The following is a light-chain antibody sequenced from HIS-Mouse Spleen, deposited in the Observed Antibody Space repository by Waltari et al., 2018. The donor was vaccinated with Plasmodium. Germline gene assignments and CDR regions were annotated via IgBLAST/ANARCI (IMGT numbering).Light chain of an antibody. CDR1: QSVSSN. CDR3: QQYNNWSFT. Sequence: EIVMTQSPATLSVSPGERATLSCRASQSVSSNLAWYQQKPGQAPRLLIYGASPRATGIPARFIGSGSGTEFTLTISSLQSEDFAVYYCQQYNNWSFTFGPGTKVDIK. V-gene: IGKV3-15*01. CDR2: GAS. J-gene: IGKJ3*01.